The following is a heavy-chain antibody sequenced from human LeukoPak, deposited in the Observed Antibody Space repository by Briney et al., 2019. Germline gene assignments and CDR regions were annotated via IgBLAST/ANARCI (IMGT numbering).Heavy chain of an antibody. CDR1: GYTFRSYD. CDR3: ARGYSNVDY. D-gene: IGHD4-11*01. CDR2: INPSGGTT. J-gene: IGHJ4*02. V-gene: IGHV1-46*01. Sequence: ASVKVSCKASGYTFRSYDMHWVRQAHGRGLEWMGIINPSGGTTTYAQKFQGRVTMTWDTSTSTVYMELSSLRSEDTAVYYCARGYSNVDYWGQGTLVTVSS.